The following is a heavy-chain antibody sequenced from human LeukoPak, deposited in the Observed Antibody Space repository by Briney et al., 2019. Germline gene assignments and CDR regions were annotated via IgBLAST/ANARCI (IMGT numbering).Heavy chain of an antibody. J-gene: IGHJ4*02. D-gene: IGHD3-3*01. CDR3: AREEESGPDY. V-gene: IGHV3-9*01. CDR1: GFTFDDYA. Sequence: GGSLRLSCAASGFTFDDYAMHWVRQAPGKGLEWVSGISWNSGSIGYADSVKGRFTISRDNAKNSLYLQMNSLRAEDTAVYYCAREEESGPDYWGQGTLVTVSS. CDR2: ISWNSGSI.